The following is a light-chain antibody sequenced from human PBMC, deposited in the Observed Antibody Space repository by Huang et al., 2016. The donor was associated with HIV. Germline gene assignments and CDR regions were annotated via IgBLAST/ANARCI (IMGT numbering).Light chain of an antibody. J-gene: IGKJ1*01. CDR2: GAF. CDR1: QSIGTH. V-gene: IGKV3-15*01. CDR3: QQYDDWRT. Sequence: EIVMTQSPATLSVSPGESATLAGRASQSIGTHVAWYQQKRGQPPSLLIYGAFTRATGIPARFSGTGSGTEFTLTISSLQSEDCAIYYCQQYDDWRTFGQGTKVE.